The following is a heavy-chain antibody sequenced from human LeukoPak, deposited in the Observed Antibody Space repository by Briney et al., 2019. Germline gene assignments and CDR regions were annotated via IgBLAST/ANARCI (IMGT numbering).Heavy chain of an antibody. CDR2: IKQDASDK. J-gene: IGHJ4*02. CDR3: ARHSNKYDYDSSGHYRSFDY. V-gene: IGHV3-7*01. D-gene: IGHD3-22*01. CDR1: GFTFSSHW. Sequence: GGSLRLSCAASGFTFSSHWMSWVRQAPGKGLEWVANIKQDASDKYYVDSVKGRFTISRDNAKNSLHLRMNSLRAEDTAVYFCARHSNKYDYDSSGHYRSFDYWGQGTLVTVSS.